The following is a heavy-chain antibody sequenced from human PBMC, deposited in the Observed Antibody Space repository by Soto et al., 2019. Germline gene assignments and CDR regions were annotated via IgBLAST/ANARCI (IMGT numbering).Heavy chain of an antibody. J-gene: IGHJ5*01. CDR3: ARGCRSFPDLVVVFDS. V-gene: IGHV4-30-2*01. CDR1: GGSISSGGYS. D-gene: IGHD2-2*01. CDR2: IYHSGST. Sequence: SATLSLTCAVSGGSISSGGYSWSWIRQPPGKGLEWIGYIYHSGSTYYNPSLKSRVTISVDRSKNQFSLKLSSVTAADLAGYYCARGCRSFPDLVVVFDSCGKGTLVTVSA.